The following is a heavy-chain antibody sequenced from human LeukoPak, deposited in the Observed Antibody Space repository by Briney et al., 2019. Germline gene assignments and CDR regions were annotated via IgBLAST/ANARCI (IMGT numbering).Heavy chain of an antibody. CDR1: GFTFSGYG. D-gene: IGHD5-24*01. CDR2: ISYDGSNK. V-gene: IGHV3-30*18. Sequence: GRSLRLSCAASGFTFSGYGMHWVRQAPGKGLEWVAVISYDGSNKYYADSVKGRFTISRDNSKNTLYLQMNSLRAEDTAVYYCAKDRASRDGCHSHLEYFQHWGQGTLVAVSS. J-gene: IGHJ1*01. CDR3: AKDRASRDGCHSHLEYFQH.